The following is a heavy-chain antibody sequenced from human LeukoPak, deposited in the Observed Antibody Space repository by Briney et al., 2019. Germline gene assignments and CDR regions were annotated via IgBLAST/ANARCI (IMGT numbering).Heavy chain of an antibody. CDR2: ISYDGSNK. CDR1: GFTFSSYW. D-gene: IGHD6-19*01. J-gene: IGHJ4*02. Sequence: PGGSLRLSCAASGFTFSSYWMHWVRQAPGKGLEWVAVISYDGSNKYYADSVKGRFTISRDNSKNTLYLQMNSLRAEDTAVYYCAKDDASSGLFDYWGQGTLVTVSS. V-gene: IGHV3-30*18. CDR3: AKDDASSGLFDY.